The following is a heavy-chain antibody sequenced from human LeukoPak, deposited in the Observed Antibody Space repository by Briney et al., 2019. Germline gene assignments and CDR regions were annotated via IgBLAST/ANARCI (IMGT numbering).Heavy chain of an antibody. D-gene: IGHD2-2*01. Sequence: GRSLRLSCAASGFTFSTYGMHWVRQAPGKGLEWVAVIWYDGSNKYYADSVKGRFTISSDNSKNTLYLQMNSLRAEDTAVYYCARTRDGYFDYWGQGTPVTVSS. V-gene: IGHV3-33*01. CDR1: GFTFSTYG. CDR2: IWYDGSNK. CDR3: ARTRDGYFDY. J-gene: IGHJ4*02.